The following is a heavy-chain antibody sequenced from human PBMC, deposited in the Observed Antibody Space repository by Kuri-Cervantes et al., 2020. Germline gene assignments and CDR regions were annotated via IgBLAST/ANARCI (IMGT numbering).Heavy chain of an antibody. CDR2: IYYSGST. CDR3: ARVKISGSYQRGYYFDY. Sequence: SETLSLTCTVSGGSISSGGYYWSWIRQHPGKGLEWIGYIYYSGSTYYNPSLKSRVTISVDTSKNQFSLKLSSVTAADTAVYYCARVKISGSYQRGYYFDYWGQGTLVTVSS. CDR1: GGSISSGGYY. D-gene: IGHD1-26*01. V-gene: IGHV4-31*03. J-gene: IGHJ4*02.